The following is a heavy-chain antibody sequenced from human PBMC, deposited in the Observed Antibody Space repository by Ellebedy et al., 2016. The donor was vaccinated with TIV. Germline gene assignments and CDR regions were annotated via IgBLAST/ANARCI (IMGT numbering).Heavy chain of an antibody. CDR2: IIPIFGTA. V-gene: IGHV1-69*13. CDR1: GGTFSSYA. D-gene: IGHD2-2*01. CDR3: ARDTNPYRAEYFQH. J-gene: IGHJ1*01. Sequence: SVKVSXXASGGTFSSYAISWVRQAPGQGLEWMGGIIPIFGTANYAQKFQGRVTITADESTSTAYMELSSLRSEDTAVYYCARDTNPYRAEYFQHWGQGTLVTVSS.